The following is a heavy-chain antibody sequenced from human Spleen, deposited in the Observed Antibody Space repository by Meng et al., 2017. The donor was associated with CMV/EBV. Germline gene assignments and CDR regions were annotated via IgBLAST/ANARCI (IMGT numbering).Heavy chain of an antibody. J-gene: IGHJ5*02. Sequence: LSCGVSGFIFSRYARHWVRQTPGKGLEWVALTSYDGRNNYYPDSVRGRFTISRDNSKNTLYLQMNSLRPEDTAVYYCARDLGGNEDAWGRGTLVTVSS. CDR1: GFIFSRYA. CDR3: ARDLGGNEDA. CDR2: TSYDGRNN. V-gene: IGHV3-30*04. D-gene: IGHD4-23*01.